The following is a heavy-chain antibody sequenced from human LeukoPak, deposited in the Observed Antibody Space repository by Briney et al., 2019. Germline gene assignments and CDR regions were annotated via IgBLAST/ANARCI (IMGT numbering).Heavy chain of an antibody. D-gene: IGHD6-19*01. CDR3: ARDSRYSSGWYEDY. CDR2: IKQDGSEK. J-gene: IGHJ4*02. Sequence: GGSLRLSCAASGFTFSSYWMSWVRQAPGKGPEWVANIKQDGSEKYYVDSVKGRFTISRDNAKNSLYLQMNSLRAEDTAVYYCARDSRYSSGWYEDYWGQGTLVTVSS. CDR1: GFTFSSYW. V-gene: IGHV3-7*03.